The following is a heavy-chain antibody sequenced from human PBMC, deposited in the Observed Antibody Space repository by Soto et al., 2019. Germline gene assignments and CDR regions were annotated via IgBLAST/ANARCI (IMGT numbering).Heavy chain of an antibody. V-gene: IGHV1-3*01. CDR1: GYTLTELS. CDR3: ARTGDPATLNFDY. J-gene: IGHJ4*02. Sequence: ASVKVSCKVSGYTLTELSMHWVRQAPGKGLEWMGWINAGNGNTKYSQKFQGRVTITRDTSASTAYMELSSLRSEDTAVYYCARTGDPATLNFDYWGQGTLVTVSS. CDR2: INAGNGNT. D-gene: IGHD2-21*02.